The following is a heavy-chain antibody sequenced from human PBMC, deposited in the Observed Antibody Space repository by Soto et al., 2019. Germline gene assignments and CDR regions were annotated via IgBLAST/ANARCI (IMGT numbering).Heavy chain of an antibody. CDR2: ISSNGVGT. J-gene: IGHJ4*02. CDR3: AKGVTYYDILTGSNDRPYDY. D-gene: IGHD3-9*01. CDR1: GFTLSGYA. Sequence: GGSLRLSCAASGFTLSGYAMDWVRQAPGKGLEYVSGISSNGVGTYYANSVQGRFTISRDNSKNTVYLQMNSLRAEDTAVYYCAKGVTYYDILTGSNDRPYDYWGQGTLVTVSS. V-gene: IGHV3-64*01.